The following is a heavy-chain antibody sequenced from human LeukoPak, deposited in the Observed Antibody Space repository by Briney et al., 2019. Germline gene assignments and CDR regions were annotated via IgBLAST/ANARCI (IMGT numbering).Heavy chain of an antibody. CDR1: GFRFPDYK. CDR3: AGVKTWFAEFGAFDY. J-gene: IGHJ4*02. V-gene: IGHV3-48*03. D-gene: IGHD3-10*01. CDR2: ISTRGSPI. Sequence: GGSLRLSCAASGFRFPDYKMHWVRQAPGKGLEWLAYISTRGSPIIYADSVRGRFTISRDDAKSSLDLQMDSLRVEDTAFYYCAGVKTWFAEFGAFDYWGQGTLVTVSS.